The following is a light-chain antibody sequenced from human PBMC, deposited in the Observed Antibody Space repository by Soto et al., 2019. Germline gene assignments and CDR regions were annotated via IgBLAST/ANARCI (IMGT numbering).Light chain of an antibody. Sequence: DIQMTQSPSSLSASVGDRVTITCRASEDISNYLAWYQQKPGKVPKLLIYGASTLQSGVPSRFSDSGSGTDFTLTISSLQTEDVATYYCQNYNRVPWTFGQGTKVESK. J-gene: IGKJ1*01. CDR3: QNYNRVPWT. V-gene: IGKV1-27*01. CDR2: GAS. CDR1: EDISNY.